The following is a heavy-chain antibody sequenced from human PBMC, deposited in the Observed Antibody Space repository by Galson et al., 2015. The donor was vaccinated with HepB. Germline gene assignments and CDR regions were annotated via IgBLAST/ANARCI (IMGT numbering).Heavy chain of an antibody. Sequence: SLRLSCAASGFTFSSYSMNWVRQAPGKGLEWVSYISSSSSTIYYADSVKGRFTISRDNAKNSLYLQMNSLRAEDTAVYYCARVWAAAGNLFDYWGQGTLVTVSS. V-gene: IGHV3-48*04. CDR3: ARVWAAAGNLFDY. J-gene: IGHJ4*02. D-gene: IGHD6-13*01. CDR1: GFTFSSYS. CDR2: ISSSSSTI.